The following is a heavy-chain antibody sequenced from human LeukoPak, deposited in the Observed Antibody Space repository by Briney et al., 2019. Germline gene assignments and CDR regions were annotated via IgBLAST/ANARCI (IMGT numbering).Heavy chain of an antibody. J-gene: IGHJ4*02. CDR1: GGSISSGGYY. CDR2: IYYSGST. Sequence: SQTLSLTCTVSGGSISSGGYYWSWIRQHPGKGLEWIGYIYYSGSTYYNPSLKSRVTISVDTSKNQFSLKLSSVTAADTAVYYCASGYCSGGSCYQPLVYFDYWGQGTLVTVSS. CDR3: ASGYCSGGSCYQPLVYFDY. V-gene: IGHV4-31*03. D-gene: IGHD2-15*01.